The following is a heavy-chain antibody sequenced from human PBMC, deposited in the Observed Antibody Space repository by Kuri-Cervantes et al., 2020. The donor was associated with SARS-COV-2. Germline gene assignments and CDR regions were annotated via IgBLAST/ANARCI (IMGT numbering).Heavy chain of an antibody. V-gene: IGHV3-74*01. CDR1: GFTFSGHW. CDR3: VRDGDHWNFDY. J-gene: IGHJ4*02. Sequence: GESLKISCAASGFTFSGHWIHWVRQAPGKGLVWVSRTNPDGSYTNNADSVKGRFTLSRDNAKNTLYLQMNSLRAEDTAVYYCVRDGDHWNFDYWGQGTLVTVSS. D-gene: IGHD1-1*01. CDR2: TNPDGSYT.